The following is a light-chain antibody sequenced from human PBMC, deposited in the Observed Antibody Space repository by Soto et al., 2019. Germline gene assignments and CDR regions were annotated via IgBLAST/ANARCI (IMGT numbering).Light chain of an antibody. J-gene: IGKJ4*01. CDR3: QQYNKWPLT. CDR1: QSVSSY. CDR2: GTS. Sequence: IVFTQSPATLSLSPGGRATLSSRASQSVSSYLAWYQQKPGQAPRLLIFGTSTRVTGIPARFSGSGSGTEFTLTISSLQSEDFAVYYCQQYNKWPLTFGGGTKVDIK. V-gene: IGKV3-15*01.